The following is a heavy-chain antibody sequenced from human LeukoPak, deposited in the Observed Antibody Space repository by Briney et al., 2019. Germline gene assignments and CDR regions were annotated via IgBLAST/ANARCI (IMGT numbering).Heavy chain of an antibody. CDR1: GGSISSSSYY. CDR2: IYYSGST. Sequence: SETLSLTCTVSGGSISSSSYYWGWTRQPPGKGLKWIGSIYYSGSTYYNPSLKSRVTISVDTSKNQFSLKLSSVTAADTAVYYCARHRSPHDAFDIWGQGTMVTVSS. CDR3: ARHRSPHDAFDI. V-gene: IGHV4-39*01. J-gene: IGHJ3*02.